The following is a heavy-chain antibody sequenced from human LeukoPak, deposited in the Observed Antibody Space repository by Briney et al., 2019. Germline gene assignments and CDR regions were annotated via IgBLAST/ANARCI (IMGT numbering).Heavy chain of an antibody. V-gene: IGHV3-23*01. CDR2: ISGSGVST. J-gene: IGHJ4*02. CDR3: AKCPTDYASLTGYYPFDY. CDR1: GFSFSSYA. D-gene: IGHD3-9*01. Sequence: GGSLRLSCAASGFSFSSYAMNWVRQAPGKGLEWVSTISGSGVSTFYADSVKGRFTISRDNSKSTLYLQMNSLRAEDTAVYYCAKCPTDYASLTGYYPFDYWGQGTLVTVSS.